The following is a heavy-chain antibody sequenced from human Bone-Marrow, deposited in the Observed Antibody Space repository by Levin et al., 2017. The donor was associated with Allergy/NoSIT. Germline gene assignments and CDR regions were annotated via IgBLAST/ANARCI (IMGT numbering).Heavy chain of an antibody. CDR2: ITKDGSA. J-gene: IGHJ4*02. V-gene: IGHV3-49*03. CDR1: GFTFGDFV. CDR3: ARAIREPVGLWYFDY. D-gene: IGHD1-14*01. Sequence: PGESLKISCSGSGFTFGDFVMSWYRQAPGKGLEWLSYITKDGSAAYAASVRGRITVSRDDFQGILYLQLHSLQTDDTATYYCARAIREPVGLWYFDYFGQGTLVTVSS.